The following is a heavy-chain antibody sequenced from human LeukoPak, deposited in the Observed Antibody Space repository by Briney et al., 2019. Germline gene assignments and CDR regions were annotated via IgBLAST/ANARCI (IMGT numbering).Heavy chain of an antibody. CDR2: IYHSGST. D-gene: IGHD3-22*01. CDR3: ARDPTYYYDSSGYFDY. V-gene: IGHV4-59*01. J-gene: IGHJ4*02. Sequence: SETLSLTCTVSGGSISSYYWSWIRQPPGKGLEWIGYIYHSGSTKYNPSLKSRVTISVDTSKNQFSLKLSSVTAADTAVYYCARDPTYYYDSSGYFDYWGQGTLVTVSS. CDR1: GGSISSYY.